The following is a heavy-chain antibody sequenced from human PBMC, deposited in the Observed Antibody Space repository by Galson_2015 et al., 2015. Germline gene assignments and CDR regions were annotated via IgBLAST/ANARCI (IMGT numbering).Heavy chain of an antibody. CDR2: IIPIFGTA. V-gene: IGHV1-69*13. CDR1: GGTFSSYA. D-gene: IGHD3-22*01. Sequence: SVKVSCKASGGTFSSYAISWVRQAPGQGLEWMGGIIPIFGTANYAQKFQGRVTITADESTSTAYMELSSLRSEDTAVYYCARIPFGIGYDTSGYTHYWGQGTLVTVSS. CDR3: ARIPFGIGYDTSGYTHY. J-gene: IGHJ4*02.